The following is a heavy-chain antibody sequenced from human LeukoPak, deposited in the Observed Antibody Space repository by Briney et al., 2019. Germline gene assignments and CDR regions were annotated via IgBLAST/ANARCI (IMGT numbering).Heavy chain of an antibody. J-gene: IGHJ6*03. CDR1: GGSIRSSTYN. CDR3: ARTGGSFYFYYYMDV. V-gene: IGHV4-39*07. D-gene: IGHD1-26*01. CDR2: IHYTGTT. Sequence: SETLSLTCTVSGGSIRSSTYNWGWIRQPPGTGLEWIGSIHYTGTTYYNPSLKSRVTISVDTSKNQFSLKLSSVTAADTAVCYCARTGGSFYFYYYMDVWGKGTTVTVSS.